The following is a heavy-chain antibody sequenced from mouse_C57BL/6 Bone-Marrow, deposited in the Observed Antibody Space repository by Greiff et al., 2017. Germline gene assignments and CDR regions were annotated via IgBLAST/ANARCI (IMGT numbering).Heavy chain of an antibody. CDR3: ARPYYYGSSPYAMDY. J-gene: IGHJ4*01. V-gene: IGHV15-2*01. Sequence: QVQLQQSGSELRSPGSSVKLSCKDFDSEVFPIAYMSWVRQKPGHGFEWIGGILPSIGRTIYGEKFEDKATLDADTLSNTAYLELNSLTSEDSAIYYCARPYYYGSSPYAMDYWGQGTSVTVSS. CDR2: ILPSIGRT. CDR1: DSEVFPIAY. D-gene: IGHD1-1*01.